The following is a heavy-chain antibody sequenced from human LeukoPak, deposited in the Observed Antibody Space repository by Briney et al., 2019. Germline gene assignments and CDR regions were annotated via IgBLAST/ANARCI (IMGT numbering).Heavy chain of an antibody. CDR3: AIEPPPRYYDSSPSGY. Sequence: SVKVSCKASGGTFSSYAIGWVRQAPGQGLEWMGRIIPIFGTANYAQKFQGRVTITTDESTSTACMDQGSLRSEGTAVYYCAIEPPPRYYDSSPSGYWGQGTLVTVSS. D-gene: IGHD3-22*01. CDR2: IIPIFGTA. V-gene: IGHV1-69*05. J-gene: IGHJ4*02. CDR1: GGTFSSYA.